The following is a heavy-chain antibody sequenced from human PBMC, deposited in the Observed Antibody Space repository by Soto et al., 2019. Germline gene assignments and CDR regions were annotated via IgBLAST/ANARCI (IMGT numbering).Heavy chain of an antibody. CDR3: ARQIAAAGTGWFDP. Sequence: SETLSLTCTVSGGSISSYYWSWIRQPAGKGLEWIGRIYTSGSTNYNPSLKSRVTMSVDTSKNQFSLKLNSVTAADTAVYYCARQIAAAGTGWFDPWGQGTLVTVSS. CDR1: GGSISSYY. D-gene: IGHD6-13*01. V-gene: IGHV4-4*07. CDR2: IYTSGST. J-gene: IGHJ5*02.